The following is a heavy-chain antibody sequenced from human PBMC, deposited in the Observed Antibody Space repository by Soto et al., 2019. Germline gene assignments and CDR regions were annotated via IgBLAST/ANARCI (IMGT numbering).Heavy chain of an antibody. J-gene: IGHJ4*02. CDR2: IWYDGSNK. CDR3: AKARGSSTYYFDS. D-gene: IGHD2-15*01. CDR1: GFTFSSYG. Sequence: GGSLRLSCAASGFTFSSYGMHWVRQAPGKGLEWVAVIWYDGSNKYYADSVKGRFTISRDTSENTLHLQMDSLRAEDTAVYFCAKARGSSTYYFDSWSQGTLVTVSS. V-gene: IGHV3-33*06.